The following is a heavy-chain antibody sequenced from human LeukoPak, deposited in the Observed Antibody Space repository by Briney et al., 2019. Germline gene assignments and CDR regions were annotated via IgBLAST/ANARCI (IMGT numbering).Heavy chain of an antibody. CDR2: IYYSGST. V-gene: IGHV4-30-4*01. J-gene: IGHJ6*02. Sequence: SETLSLTCTVSGGSLSSGDYYWGWIRQPPGKGLEWIGYIYYSGSTYYNPSLKSRVTISVDTSKNQFSLKLSSVTAADTAVYYCARADQYGMDVWGQGTTVTVSS. D-gene: IGHD2-2*01. CDR3: ARADQYGMDV. CDR1: GGSLSSGDYY.